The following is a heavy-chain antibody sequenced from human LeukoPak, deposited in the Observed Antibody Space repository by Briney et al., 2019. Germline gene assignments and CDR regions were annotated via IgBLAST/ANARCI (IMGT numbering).Heavy chain of an antibody. D-gene: IGHD5-18*01. Sequence: ASAKVSCKTSGYSSSNDGTSWVPHAPRQGLEWMWWISGWSGGTDYEQKFQGRVTMTTDTSTATAYIELRRLRSDDTAVYYCVRQVDITMALPDYWGRGTLVTVSS. CDR3: VRQVDITMALPDY. J-gene: IGHJ4*02. V-gene: IGHV1-18*01. CDR2: ISGWSGGT. CDR1: GYSSSNDG.